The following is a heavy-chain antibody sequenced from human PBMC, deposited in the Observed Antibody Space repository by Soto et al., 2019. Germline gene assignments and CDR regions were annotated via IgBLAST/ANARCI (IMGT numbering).Heavy chain of an antibody. Sequence: PGGSLRLSCAAFGFTFGSYWMSWVRQAPGKGLEWVANIKQDGSEKYYVDSVKGRFTISRDNAKNSLFLQMNSLRGEDTAVYYCARDWGAPGRGSAIGYYYHFGLDVWGQGTTVTVSS. J-gene: IGHJ6*02. CDR1: GFTFGSYW. CDR2: IKQDGSEK. V-gene: IGHV3-7*05. D-gene: IGHD5-18*01. CDR3: ARDWGAPGRGSAIGYYYHFGLDV.